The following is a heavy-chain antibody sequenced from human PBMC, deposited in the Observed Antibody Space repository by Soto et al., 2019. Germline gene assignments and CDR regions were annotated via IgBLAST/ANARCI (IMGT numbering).Heavy chain of an antibody. CDR2: ISGSGGST. V-gene: IGHV3-23*01. CDR1: GFTFSSYA. J-gene: IGHJ6*02. CDR3: AKDQAIGTAYGGNSNYYYYGMDV. D-gene: IGHD4-17*01. Sequence: EVQLLESGGGLVQPGGSLRLSCAASGFTFSSYAMSWVRQAPGKGLEWVSAISGSGGSTYYADSVKGRFTISRDNSKNTLYLQMNSLRAEDTAVYYCAKDQAIGTAYGGNSNYYYYGMDVWGQGTTVTVSS.